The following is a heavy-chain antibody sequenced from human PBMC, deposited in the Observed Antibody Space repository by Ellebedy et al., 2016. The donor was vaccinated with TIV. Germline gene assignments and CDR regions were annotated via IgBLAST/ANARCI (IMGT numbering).Heavy chain of an antibody. CDR2: IYYSGST. CDR3: ARGSGIAAAGPLSNDY. V-gene: IGHV4-59*01. Sequence: SETLSLXCTVSGGSISSYYWSWIRQPPGKGLEWIGYIYYSGSTNYNPSLKSRVTISVDTSKNQFSLKLSSVTAADTAVYYCARGSGIAAAGPLSNDYWGQGTLVTVS. D-gene: IGHD6-13*01. J-gene: IGHJ4*02. CDR1: GGSISSYY.